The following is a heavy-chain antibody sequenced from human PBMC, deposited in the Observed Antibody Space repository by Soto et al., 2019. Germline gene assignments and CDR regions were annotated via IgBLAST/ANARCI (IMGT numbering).Heavy chain of an antibody. CDR1: GFIFSSYG. V-gene: IGHV3-30*18. D-gene: IGHD3-9*01. CDR3: AKTIHGNAFDI. Sequence: QVQLVESGGGVVQPGRSLRLSCAASGFIFSSYGMYWVRQAPGKGLEWVAVISYDGSNKYYADSVKGRFTISRDNSKNRLYLQMNSLRAEDTAVYYCAKTIHGNAFDIWGQGTMVTISS. J-gene: IGHJ3*02. CDR2: ISYDGSNK.